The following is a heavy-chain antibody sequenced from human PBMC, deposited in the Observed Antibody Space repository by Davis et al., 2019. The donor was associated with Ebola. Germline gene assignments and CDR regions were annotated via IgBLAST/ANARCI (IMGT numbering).Heavy chain of an antibody. D-gene: IGHD4-23*01. CDR1: GYTFTGHF. CDR3: ARRGGNAFDY. CDR2: SNSNSGDT. V-gene: IGHV1-2*06. Sequence: ASVKVSCKASGYTFTGHFINWVRQAPGQGLEWMGRSNSNSGDTNYAQKFQGRVTMTRDTSISTAYRELNRLRSDDTAVYFCARRGGNAFDYWGQGTPVTVSS. J-gene: IGHJ4*02.